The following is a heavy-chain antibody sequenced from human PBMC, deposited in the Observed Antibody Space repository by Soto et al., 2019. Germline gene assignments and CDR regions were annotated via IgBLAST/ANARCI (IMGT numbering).Heavy chain of an antibody. CDR1: GGSISSGGYS. Sequence: QLQLQESGSGLVRPSQTLSLTCAVSGGSISSGGYSWNWIRQPPGKGLEWIGYIYHSGSTLYNPSLKSRVTISVDKSKTTFSLRLYSVTAADTAVYYCARDQLEGNWFDPWGQGTLVTVSS. V-gene: IGHV4-30-2*01. CDR3: ARDQLEGNWFDP. D-gene: IGHD1-1*01. J-gene: IGHJ5*02. CDR2: IYHSGST.